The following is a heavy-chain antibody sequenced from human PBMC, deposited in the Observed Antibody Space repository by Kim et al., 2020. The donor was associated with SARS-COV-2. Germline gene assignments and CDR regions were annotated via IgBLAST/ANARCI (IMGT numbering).Heavy chain of an antibody. CDR2: ISSSSSTI. V-gene: IGHV3-48*02. CDR3: ARDHQKSSWYYRFDP. D-gene: IGHD6-13*01. CDR1: GFTFSSYS. Sequence: GGSLRLSCAASGFTFSSYSMNWVRQAPGKGLEWVSYISSSSSTIYYADSVKGRFTISRDNAKNSLYLQMNSLRDEDTAVYYCARDHQKSSWYYRFDPWGQGTLVTVSS. J-gene: IGHJ5*02.